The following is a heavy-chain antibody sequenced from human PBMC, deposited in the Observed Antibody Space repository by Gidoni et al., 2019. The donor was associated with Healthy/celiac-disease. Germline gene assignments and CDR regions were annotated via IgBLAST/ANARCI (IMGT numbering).Heavy chain of an antibody. Sequence: EVQLVESGGGVVQPGVSLRLSCAASGFTFDDYAMPWVRQAPGKGLEWVSLISGDGGSTYYADSVKGRFTISRDNSKNSLYLQMNSLRTEDTALYYCAKDPYLGYCTNGGCGPWFDPWGQGTLVTVSS. CDR1: GFTFDDYA. CDR2: ISGDGGST. J-gene: IGHJ5*02. V-gene: IGHV3-43*02. D-gene: IGHD2-8*01. CDR3: AKDPYLGYCTNGGCGPWFDP.